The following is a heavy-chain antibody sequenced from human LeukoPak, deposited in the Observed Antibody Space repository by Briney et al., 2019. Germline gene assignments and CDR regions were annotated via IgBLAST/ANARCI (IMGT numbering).Heavy chain of an antibody. CDR2: IYYSGST. J-gene: IGHJ2*01. D-gene: IGHD3-22*01. V-gene: IGHV4-39*07. CDR1: GGSISSSSYY. CDR3: ARDPGYYYDSSGYYFPYWYFDL. Sequence: PSETLSLTCTVSGGSISSSSYYWGWIRQPPGKGLEWIGSIYYSGSTNYNPSLKSRVTISVDTSKNQFSLKLSSVTAADTAVYYCARDPGYYYDSSGYYFPYWYFDLWGRGTLVTVSS.